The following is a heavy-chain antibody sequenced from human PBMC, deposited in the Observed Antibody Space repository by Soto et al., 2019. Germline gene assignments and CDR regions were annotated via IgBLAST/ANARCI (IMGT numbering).Heavy chain of an antibody. D-gene: IGHD2-15*01. V-gene: IGHV1-69*06. CDR3: ARDDRYCSGGSCSPRGYYYYGMDV. Sequence: QVQLVQSGAEVKKPGSSVKVSCKASGSTFSSYAISWVRQAPGQGLEWMGGIIPIFGTANYAQKFQGRVTITADKSTSTAYMELSSLRSEDTAVYYCARDDRYCSGGSCSPRGYYYYGMDVWGQGTTVTVSS. CDR2: IIPIFGTA. J-gene: IGHJ6*02. CDR1: GSTFSSYA.